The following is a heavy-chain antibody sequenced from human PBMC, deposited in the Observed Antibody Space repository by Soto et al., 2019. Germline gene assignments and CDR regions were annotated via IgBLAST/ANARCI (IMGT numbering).Heavy chain of an antibody. CDR2: ISHRATA. Sequence: PSETLSLTCTVSGGSVRSGAYCWGWIRQHPGKGLEWIGYISHRATAYYTPSLKSRVSLSVDPSKSQFSLNVTSLTAADTAVYYCARVSATGTRWFDPWGPGTLVTVSS. D-gene: IGHD6-13*01. J-gene: IGHJ5*02. V-gene: IGHV4-31*03. CDR1: GGSVRSGAYC. CDR3: ARVSATGTRWFDP.